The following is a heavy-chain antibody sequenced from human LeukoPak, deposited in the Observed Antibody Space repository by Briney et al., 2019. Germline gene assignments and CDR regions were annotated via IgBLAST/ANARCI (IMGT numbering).Heavy chain of an antibody. D-gene: IGHD6-13*01. CDR3: AVAAAGTFPHS. Sequence: ASVKVSCKASGYTFTSYGTSWVRQAPGQGLEWMGWISAYNGNTNYAQKLQGRVTMTTDTSTSTAYMELRSLRSDDTAVYYCAVAAAGTFPHSWGQGTLVTVSS. CDR1: GYTFTSYG. V-gene: IGHV1-18*01. CDR2: ISAYNGNT. J-gene: IGHJ5*02.